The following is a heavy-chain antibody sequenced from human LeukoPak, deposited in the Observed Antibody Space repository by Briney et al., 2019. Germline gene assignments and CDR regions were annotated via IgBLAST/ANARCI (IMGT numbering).Heavy chain of an antibody. D-gene: IGHD5-18*01. V-gene: IGHV3-30-3*01. Sequence: PGGSLRLSCAASGFTFSSYAMHWVRQAPGKGLEWVAVISYDGSNKYYADSVKGRFTTSRDNSKNTLYLQMDSLRAEDTAVYYCARGEGYSYDIYYYYG. CDR3: ARGEGYSYDIYYYYG. J-gene: IGHJ6*01. CDR1: GFTFSSYA. CDR2: ISYDGSNK.